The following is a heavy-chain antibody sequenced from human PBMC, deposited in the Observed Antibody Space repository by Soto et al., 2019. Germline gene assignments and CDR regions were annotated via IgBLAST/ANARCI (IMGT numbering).Heavy chain of an antibody. V-gene: IGHV3-15*01. J-gene: IGHJ5*02. CDR2: IKSRTDGGAT. CDR1: GFCFNKAW. CDR3: TYLYREGP. D-gene: IGHD3-10*01. Sequence: EVQLVESGGDLVEPGGSLRLSCAASGFCFNKAWMTWVRQAPGKGLEWVGRIKSRTDGGATEYAPPVNDRFIISRDDSRNMVFLQMNSLKTEDTAVYFCTYLYREGPWGQGTLVTVSS.